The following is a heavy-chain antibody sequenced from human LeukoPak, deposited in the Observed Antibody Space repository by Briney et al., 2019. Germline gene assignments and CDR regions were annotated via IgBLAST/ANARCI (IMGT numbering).Heavy chain of an antibody. CDR1: GFTVSSNY. D-gene: IGHD6-19*01. V-gene: IGHV3-53*01. Sequence: PGGPLRLSCAASGFTVSSNYMSWVRQAPGKGLEWVSLIYSGGSTYYADSVEGRFTISRDNSKNTLYLQMNSLRAEDTAVYYCAKVVEQWLGGYYFDYWGQGTLVTVSS. CDR3: AKVVEQWLGGYYFDY. CDR2: IYSGGST. J-gene: IGHJ4*02.